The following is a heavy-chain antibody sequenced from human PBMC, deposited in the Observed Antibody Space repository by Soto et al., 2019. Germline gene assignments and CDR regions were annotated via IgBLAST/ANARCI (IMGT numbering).Heavy chain of an antibody. J-gene: IGHJ5*02. CDR2: INPNSGVT. CDR1: GYTFTGYF. Sequence: ASVKVSCKASGYTFTGYFMHWVRQAPGQGLEWMGYINPNSGVTKYAQKFQGRVTLTRDTSINTAYMEMTMLTSDDTAVYYCARGGGTILAPLPWGQGTLVTVSS. V-gene: IGHV1-2*02. D-gene: IGHD3-10*01. CDR3: ARGGGTILAPLP.